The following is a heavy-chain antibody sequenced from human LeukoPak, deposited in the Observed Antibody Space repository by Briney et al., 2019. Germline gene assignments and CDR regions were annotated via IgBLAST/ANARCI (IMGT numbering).Heavy chain of an antibody. CDR1: GGTFSSYA. V-gene: IGHV1-69*06. CDR2: VIPVFGTT. Sequence: APVKVSCKASGGTFSSYAVSWVRLTPGQGLEWLGGVIPVFGTTTYAQKFQAKVTTTADKSTNTAYLEISSLTSDDTAVYYCARCSPGDSSNFYAVLQYWGQGTQVTVST. CDR3: ARCSPGDSSNFYAVLQY. J-gene: IGHJ4*02. D-gene: IGHD3-22*01.